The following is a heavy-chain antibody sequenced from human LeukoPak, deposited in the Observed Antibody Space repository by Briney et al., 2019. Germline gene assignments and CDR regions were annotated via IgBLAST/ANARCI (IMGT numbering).Heavy chain of an antibody. CDR3: ARDSLITIFGVVKPDAFDI. CDR1: GYTFTSYG. V-gene: IGHV1-18*01. D-gene: IGHD3-3*01. J-gene: IGHJ3*02. CDR2: ISAYNGNT. Sequence: WASVKVSCKASGYTFTSYGISWVRQAPGQGLEWMGWISAYNGNTNYAQKLQGRVTMTTDTSTSTAYMELRSLRSDDTAVYYCARDSLITIFGVVKPDAFDIWGQGTMVTVSS.